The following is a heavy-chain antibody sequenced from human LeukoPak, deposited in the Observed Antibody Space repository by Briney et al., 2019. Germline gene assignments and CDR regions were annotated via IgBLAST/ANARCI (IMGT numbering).Heavy chain of an antibody. V-gene: IGHV4-4*07. J-gene: IGHJ3*02. CDR1: GGSISGYY. Sequence: PSETLSLTCSVSGGSISGYYWTWIRQPAGKGLEWIGRVYTSGSTHYNPSLKTRLTMSVDTSKDQFSLKLSSVTAADTAVYYCARLITGTTTAFDIWGQGTMVTVSS. D-gene: IGHD1-7*01. CDR2: VYTSGST. CDR3: ARLITGTTTAFDI.